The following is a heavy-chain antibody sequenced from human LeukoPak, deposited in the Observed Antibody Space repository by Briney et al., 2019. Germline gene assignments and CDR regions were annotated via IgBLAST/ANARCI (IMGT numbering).Heavy chain of an antibody. CDR2: IGSDGTKK. CDR1: GFIFSDHA. V-gene: IGHV3-30*04. J-gene: IGHJ4*02. CDR3: ARQMTSTRLFDS. D-gene: IGHD5/OR15-5a*01. Sequence: GRSLRLSCVASGFIFSDHAFHWVRQSPDKGLEWVALIGSDGTKKYHADSVQGRFTVSRENSKNTLFLQMNTVRADDTAVYFCARQMTSTRLFDSWGQGTLVTVSS.